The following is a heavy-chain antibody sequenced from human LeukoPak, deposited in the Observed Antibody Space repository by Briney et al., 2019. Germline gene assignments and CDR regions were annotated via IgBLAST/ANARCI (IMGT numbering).Heavy chain of an antibody. J-gene: IGHJ4*02. D-gene: IGHD6-13*01. CDR2: IYYSGST. Sequence: SETLSLTCTVSGGSISSSSYYWVWIRQPPGNGLEWIGSIYYSGSTYYNPSLKSRVTISVDTSKNQFSLKLSSVTAADTAVYYCARDGYSSSWFFDYWGQGTLVTVSS. CDR3: ARDGYSSSWFFDY. CDR1: GGSISSSSYY. V-gene: IGHV4-39*07.